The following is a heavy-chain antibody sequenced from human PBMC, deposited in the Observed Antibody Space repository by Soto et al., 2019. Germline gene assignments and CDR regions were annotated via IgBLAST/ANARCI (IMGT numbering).Heavy chain of an antibody. CDR2: ISYDGSNK. J-gene: IGHJ6*02. Sequence: GGSLRLSCAASGFTFSSYGMHWVRQAPGKGLEWVSVISYDGSNKYYADSVKGRFTISRDNSKNTLYLQMNSLRAKDTAVYYCAKDILDTAMAAYYYYSMDVWGQGTTVTVSS. CDR1: GFTFSSYG. V-gene: IGHV3-30*18. D-gene: IGHD5-18*01. CDR3: AKDILDTAMAAYYYYSMDV.